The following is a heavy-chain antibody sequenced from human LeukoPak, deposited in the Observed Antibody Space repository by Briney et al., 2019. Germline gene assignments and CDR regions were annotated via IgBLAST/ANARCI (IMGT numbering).Heavy chain of an antibody. CDR1: GFTFSDYY. Sequence: GGSLRLSCAASGFTFSDYYMSWIRQAPGKGLEWVSYISSSGSTIYYADSVKGRFTISRDNAKNSLYLQMNSLRAEDTAVYYCAPYPPAAPHDYWGQGTLVTVSS. D-gene: IGHD2-2*01. V-gene: IGHV3-11*04. CDR3: APYPPAAPHDY. CDR2: ISSSGSTI. J-gene: IGHJ4*02.